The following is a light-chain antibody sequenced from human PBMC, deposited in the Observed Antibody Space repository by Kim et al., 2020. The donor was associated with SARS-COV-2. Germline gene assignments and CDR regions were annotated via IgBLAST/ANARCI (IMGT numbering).Light chain of an antibody. Sequence: EIVLTQSPATLSLSPGERATLSCRASQSVSSYLAWYQQKPGQAPRLLIYDASNRATGIPARFSGSGSGTDFTLTISSLEPEDFAVYYWQQRSNWPQTFGGGTKLEIK. CDR3: QQRSNWPQT. J-gene: IGKJ4*01. V-gene: IGKV3-11*01. CDR1: QSVSSY. CDR2: DAS.